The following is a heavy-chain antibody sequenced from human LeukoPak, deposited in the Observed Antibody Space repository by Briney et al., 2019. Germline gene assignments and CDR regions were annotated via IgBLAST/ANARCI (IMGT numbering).Heavy chain of an antibody. V-gene: IGHV3-20*04. CDR3: AKDPSSSDGYYYYYYYMDV. CDR2: INWNGGST. CDR1: GFTFDDYG. Sequence: PGGSERLSCAAYGFTFDDYGMSWVRQAPGKGLEWVSGINWNGGSTGYADSVKGRFTISRDNSKNTLYLQMNSLRAEDTAVYYCAKDPSSSDGYYYYYYYMDVWGKGTTVTVSS. D-gene: IGHD5-24*01. J-gene: IGHJ6*03.